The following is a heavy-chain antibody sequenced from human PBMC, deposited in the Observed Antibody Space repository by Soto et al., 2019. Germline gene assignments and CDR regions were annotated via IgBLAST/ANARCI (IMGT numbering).Heavy chain of an antibody. V-gene: IGHV1-69*01. CDR2: IIPMLGIA. D-gene: IGHD3-22*01. CDR1: GGSFSDYA. CDR3: ARDGDYYDSSGFQRDYHYYGMDV. J-gene: IGHJ6*02. Sequence: QGQLVQSGAEVKKPGSSVKVSCQDSGGSFSDYAISWVRQAPGQGLEWMGGIIPMLGIADNAQKFQGRVISTADEYTSTVDMELSSLRSEDTAVYYCARDGDYYDSSGFQRDYHYYGMDVWGQGTTVTVAS.